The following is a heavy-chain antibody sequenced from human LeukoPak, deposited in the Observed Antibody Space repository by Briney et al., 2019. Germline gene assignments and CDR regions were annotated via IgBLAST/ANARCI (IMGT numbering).Heavy chain of an antibody. V-gene: IGHV4-61*02. CDR3: AAEFSAYDPFDS. CDR1: GGSISSGNYY. Sequence: PSQTLSLTCTVSGGSISSGNYYWSWIRQPAGKGLEWIGTFNPSGNTYYNPSLKSRITISVDTSKSQFSLKLNSVTAADTAVYYCAAEFSAYDPFDSWGQGTLVTVSS. J-gene: IGHJ4*02. CDR2: FNPSGNT. D-gene: IGHD3-3*01.